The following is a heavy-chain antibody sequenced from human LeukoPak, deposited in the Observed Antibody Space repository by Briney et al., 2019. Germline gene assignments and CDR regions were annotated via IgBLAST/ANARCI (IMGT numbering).Heavy chain of an antibody. V-gene: IGHV4-59*01. J-gene: IGHJ5*02. CDR1: GGSISSYY. CDR3: ARVRSSSWFDP. D-gene: IGHD6-6*01. CDR2: IYYSGST. Sequence: PSETLSLTCTVSGGSISSYYWSWIRQPPGKGLEWIGYIYYSGSTNYNPSLKSRATISVDTSKNQFSLKLSSVTAADTAVYYCARVRSSSWFDPWGQGTLVTVSS.